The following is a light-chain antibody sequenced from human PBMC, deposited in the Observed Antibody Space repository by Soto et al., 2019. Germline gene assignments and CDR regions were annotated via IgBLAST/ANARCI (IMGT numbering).Light chain of an antibody. CDR2: AAS. Sequence: AIELTQNTSSLSASVGGRVTITCRASQDITDDLGWYQQKPRKAPKLLIYAASNLQSGVPSRFSGSGAGTDFTLTISSLQPEDFATYYCLHDYNYPWTFGQGTKVEI. CDR3: LHDYNYPWT. V-gene: IGKV1-6*01. CDR1: QDITDD. J-gene: IGKJ1*01.